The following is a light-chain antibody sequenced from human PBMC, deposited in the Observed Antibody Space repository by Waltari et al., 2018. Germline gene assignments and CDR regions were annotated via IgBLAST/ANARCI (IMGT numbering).Light chain of an antibody. J-gene: IGKJ1*01. CDR2: AAS. Sequence: DIQMTQSPSSLSASIGDRVTITCRASQSITNSLNWYQQKPGKAPKLLIYAASTLQSGVPSRFTGSGSGTDFALTISSLHPEDFATYYCQQSYSSFTWTFGQGTKVEI. CDR1: QSITNS. CDR3: QQSYSSFTWT. V-gene: IGKV1-39*01.